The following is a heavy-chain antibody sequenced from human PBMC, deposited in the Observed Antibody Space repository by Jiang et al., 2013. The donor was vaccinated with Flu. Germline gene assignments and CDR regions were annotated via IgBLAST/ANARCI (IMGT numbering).Heavy chain of an antibody. J-gene: IGHJ3*02. V-gene: IGHV1-69*01. Sequence: QSGAEVKKPGSSVKVSCKASGGTFSSYAISWVRQAPGQGLEWMGGIIPIFGTANYAQKFQGRVTITADESTSTAYMELSSLRSEDTAVYYCARDSARYSSGWYKGDAFDIWGQGTMVTISS. D-gene: IGHD6-13*01. CDR2: IIPIFGTA. CDR1: GGTFSSYA. CDR3: ARDSARYSSGWYKGDAFDI.